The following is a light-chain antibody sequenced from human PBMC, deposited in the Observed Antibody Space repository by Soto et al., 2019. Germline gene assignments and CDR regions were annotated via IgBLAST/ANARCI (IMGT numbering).Light chain of an antibody. CDR2: GAS. Sequence: DIVLTQSPGTLSLSPGERATLSCRTSQTVSSAYLAWYKQKPGQAPRLLIYGASSRATGIPDRFSGSGSGTDFTLTINRLEPEDFAVYSCQQYGGSPLFTFGPGTRVDFK. J-gene: IGKJ3*01. CDR1: QTVSSAY. V-gene: IGKV3-20*01. CDR3: QQYGGSPLFT.